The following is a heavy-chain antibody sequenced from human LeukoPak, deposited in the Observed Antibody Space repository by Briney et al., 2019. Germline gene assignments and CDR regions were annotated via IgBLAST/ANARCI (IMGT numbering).Heavy chain of an antibody. D-gene: IGHD4-23*01. J-gene: IGHJ4*02. CDR1: GFTFDNND. V-gene: IGHV3-13*01. CDR3: ARGRPHGNDY. Sequence: GSLRLSCEVSGFTFDNNDMHWVRQSTGKGLEWVSAIGSAGYTYYAESVRGRFTITRDTAKQSLYLQMNSLRVEDTAVYYCARGRPHGNDYWGQGTLVTVSS. CDR2: IGSAGYT.